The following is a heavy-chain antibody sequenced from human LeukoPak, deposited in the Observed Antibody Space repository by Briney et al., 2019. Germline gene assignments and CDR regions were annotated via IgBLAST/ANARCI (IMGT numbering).Heavy chain of an antibody. CDR1: GFTFSTYY. CDR2: IKPDGNEK. V-gene: IGHV3-7*04. Sequence: PGGSLRLSCAASGFTFSTYYMTWVRQAPGKGLEWVAYIKPDGNEKYYVDSVKGRFTISRDNAKNSLYLQMNSLRGDDTAVYYCARSSSGWYYFDNWGQGILVTVSS. J-gene: IGHJ4*02. D-gene: IGHD6-19*01. CDR3: ARSSSGWYYFDN.